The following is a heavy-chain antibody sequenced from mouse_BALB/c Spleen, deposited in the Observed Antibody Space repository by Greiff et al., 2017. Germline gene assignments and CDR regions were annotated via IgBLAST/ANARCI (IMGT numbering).Heavy chain of an antibody. CDR1: GYTFTSYY. Sequence: QVQLQQSGAELVKPGASVKLSCKASGYTFTSYYMYWVKQRPGQGLEWIGEINPSNGGTNFNEKFKSKATLTVDKSSSTAYMQLSSLTSEDSAVYYCTRYYDYFMDYWGQGTSVTVSS. CDR2: INPSNGGT. J-gene: IGHJ4*01. CDR3: TRYYDYFMDY. V-gene: IGHV1S81*02. D-gene: IGHD2-4*01.